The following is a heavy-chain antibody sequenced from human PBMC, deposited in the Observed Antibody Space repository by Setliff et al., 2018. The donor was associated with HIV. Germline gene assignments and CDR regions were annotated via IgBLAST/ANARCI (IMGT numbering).Heavy chain of an antibody. CDR1: GFTFRNFW. V-gene: IGHV3-7*03. J-gene: IGHJ4*02. CDR3: VRAGWELDF. Sequence: GGSLRLSCAASGFTFRNFWMAWVRQAPGKGLEWVASIKEDGTRTYYVDSVKGRFTIYNDYAKNSVYLQMNSLRGEDTALYYCVRAGWELDFWGQGTPVTVSS. D-gene: IGHD1-26*01. CDR2: IKEDGTRT.